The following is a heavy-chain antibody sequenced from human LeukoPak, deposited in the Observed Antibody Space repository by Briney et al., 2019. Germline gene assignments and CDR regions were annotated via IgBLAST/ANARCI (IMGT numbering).Heavy chain of an antibody. CDR2: ISGSGGST. D-gene: IGHD6-19*01. Sequence: GGSLRLSCAASGFTFSSFAMSWVRQAPGKGLEWVSAISGSGGSTYYADSVKGRFTISRDNSKNTLYLQMNSLRAEDTAVYYCAKGSREQWLVRGFDYWGQGTLVTVSS. CDR3: AKGSREQWLVRGFDY. V-gene: IGHV3-23*01. J-gene: IGHJ4*02. CDR1: GFTFSSFA.